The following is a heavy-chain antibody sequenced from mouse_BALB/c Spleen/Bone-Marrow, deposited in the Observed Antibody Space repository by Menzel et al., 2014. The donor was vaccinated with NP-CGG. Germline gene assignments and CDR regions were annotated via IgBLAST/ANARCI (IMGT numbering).Heavy chain of an antibody. CDR2: IWSDGST. CDR3: ATSLLRPAMDY. D-gene: IGHD1-2*01. Sequence: VQLVESGPGLVAPSQSLSITCTVSGFSLTTYVLHWVRQPPGKALEWLVVIWSDGSTTYNSAFKSRLSISKDNSKSQVFLKMSSLQTDDTAMYYCATSLLRPAMDYWGQGTSVTVSS. CDR1: GFSLTTYV. J-gene: IGHJ4*01. V-gene: IGHV2-6*02.